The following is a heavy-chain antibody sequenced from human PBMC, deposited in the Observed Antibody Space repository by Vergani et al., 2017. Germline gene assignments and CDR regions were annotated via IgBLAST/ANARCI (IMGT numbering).Heavy chain of an antibody. V-gene: IGHV3-30-3*01. D-gene: IGHD3-10*01. J-gene: IGHJ6*02. Sequence: QVQLVESGGGVVQPGRSLRLSCAASGFTFSSYAMHWVRQAPGKGLEWVAVISYDGSNKYYADSVKGRFTISRDNSKNTLYLQMNSLRAEDTAVYYCARDQRSGGYYKHFYYYYGMDVWGQGTTVTVSS. CDR2: ISYDGSNK. CDR1: GFTFSSYA. CDR3: ARDQRSGGYYKHFYYYYGMDV.